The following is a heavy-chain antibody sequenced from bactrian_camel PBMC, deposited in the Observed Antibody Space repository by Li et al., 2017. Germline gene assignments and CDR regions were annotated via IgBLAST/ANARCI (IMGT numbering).Heavy chain of an antibody. J-gene: IGHJ4*01. V-gene: IGHV3-1*01. CDR3: AQETYGTPAY. D-gene: IGHD2*01. CDR2: ISGGGSAT. CDR1: GLTFAHQS. Sequence: VQLVESGGDLVQAGGPLKLSCIVSGLTFAHQSMGWFRQVPGKGLEWVSAISGGGSATHYVDSVRGRFTISRDNAENTVYLQLNSLKTEDGAMYYCAQETYGTPAYWGQGTQVTVS.